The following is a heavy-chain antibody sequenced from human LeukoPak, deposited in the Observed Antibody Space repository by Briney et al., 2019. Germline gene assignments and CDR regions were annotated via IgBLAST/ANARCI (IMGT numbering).Heavy chain of an antibody. D-gene: IGHD4-23*01. V-gene: IGHV3-74*01. CDR3: AKDLYLGVDLTTVVTPGH. Sequence: TGGSLGLSCAASGFTFSRYWMHWVRQVPGKGLVWVSRIKYDGTSTNYADSVKGRFTISRDNAKNTLYLQMNSLRAEDTAVYYCAKDLYLGVDLTTVVTPGHWGQGTLVTVSS. CDR1: GFTFSRYW. CDR2: IKYDGTST. J-gene: IGHJ4*02.